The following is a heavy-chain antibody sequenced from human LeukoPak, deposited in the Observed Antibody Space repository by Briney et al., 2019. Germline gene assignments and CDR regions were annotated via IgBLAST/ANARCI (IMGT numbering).Heavy chain of an antibody. CDR1: GYTFTGYY. CDR2: INPNTGGT. D-gene: IGHD3-9*01. Sequence: ASVKVSCKASGYTFTGYYMHWVRQAPGQGLEWMGWINPNTGGTKYAQEFQGRVTMTGDTSLSIVQMELRSLTADDTAMYYCATPVPGYGALDVWGQGTMVTVSS. J-gene: IGHJ3*01. V-gene: IGHV1-2*02. CDR3: ATPVPGYGALDV.